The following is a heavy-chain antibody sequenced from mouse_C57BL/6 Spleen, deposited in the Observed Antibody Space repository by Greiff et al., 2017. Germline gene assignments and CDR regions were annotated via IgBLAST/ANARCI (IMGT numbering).Heavy chain of an antibody. J-gene: IGHJ4*01. D-gene: IGHD1-1*01. V-gene: IGHV1-53*01. CDR1: GYTFTSYW. Sequence: QVQLKQPGTELVKPGASVKLSCKASGYTFTSYWMHWVKQRPGQGLEWIGNINPSNGGTNYNEKFKSKATLTVDKSSSTAYMQLSSLTSEDSAVYYCARSIYPYYAMDYWGQGTSVTVSS. CDR3: ARSIYPYYAMDY. CDR2: INPSNGGT.